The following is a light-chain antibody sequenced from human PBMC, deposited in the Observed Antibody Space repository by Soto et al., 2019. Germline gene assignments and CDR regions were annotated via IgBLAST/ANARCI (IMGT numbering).Light chain of an antibody. CDR1: QSVSSSY. J-gene: IGKJ4*01. V-gene: IGKV3-20*01. CDR2: GTS. CDR3: QQYGSSALT. Sequence: EIVLTQSPGTLSLSPGERATLSRRASQSVSSSYLVWYQQRPGQPPRLLIYGTSNRAAGIPDRFTGTGSGTDFTLTIYRLEPEDSAVYYCQQYGSSALTFGGGTKVDIK.